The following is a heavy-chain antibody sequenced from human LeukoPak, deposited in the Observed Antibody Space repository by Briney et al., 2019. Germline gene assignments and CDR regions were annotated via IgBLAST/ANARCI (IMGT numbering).Heavy chain of an antibody. V-gene: IGHV4-59*01. CDR3: ARQLRLGITDY. D-gene: IGHD3-16*01. CDR1: GGSISSYY. Sequence: SETLSLICTVSGGSISSYYWSWIRQPPGKGLEWIGYIYYSGSTNYNPSLKSRVTISVDTSKNQFSLKLSSVTAADTAVYYCARQLRLGITDYWGQGTLVTVSS. J-gene: IGHJ4*02. CDR2: IYYSGST.